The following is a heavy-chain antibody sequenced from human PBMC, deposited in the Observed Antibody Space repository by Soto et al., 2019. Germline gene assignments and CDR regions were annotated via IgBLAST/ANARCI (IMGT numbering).Heavy chain of an antibody. Sequence: QVQLLQWGAGLLQPSETLSLTCAVSGGSFNSNYWSWVRQPPGKGLEWIGQAYYTGSTNYNPSHKRRVTMSADTSQKQFSLKLTSVTAADTARYYCASARWDYWGQGTLVTVSS. V-gene: IGHV4-34*01. CDR3: ASARWDY. CDR1: GGSFNSNY. CDR2: AYYTGST. J-gene: IGHJ4*02.